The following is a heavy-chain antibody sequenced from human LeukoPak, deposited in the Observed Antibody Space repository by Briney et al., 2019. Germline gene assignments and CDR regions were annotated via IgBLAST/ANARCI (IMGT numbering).Heavy chain of an antibody. J-gene: IGHJ6*02. CDR2: IKQDGSEK. CDR3: ARGARSSSGYYYYYGMDV. Sequence: GGSLRLSCAASGFTFSSYWMSWVRQAPGKGLEWVANIKQDGSEKYYVDSVKGRFTISRDNAKNSLYLQMNSLRAEDTAVYYCARGARSSSGYYYYYGMDVWGQGTTVTVAS. CDR1: GFTFSSYW. V-gene: IGHV3-7*01. D-gene: IGHD6-13*01.